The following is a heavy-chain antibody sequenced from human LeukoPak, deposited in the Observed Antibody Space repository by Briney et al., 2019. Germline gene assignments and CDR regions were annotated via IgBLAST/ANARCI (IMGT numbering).Heavy chain of an antibody. D-gene: IGHD2-2*01. Sequence: APEKVLCEECGYGYNTRTLAWVQQDNEQSLEWMGWISVNNGGTNYAQSFQGRVTLTRDTSTNTAYLELRSLRSDDTAIIYCATATQPRGYFLHWGQGTLVTVSS. CDR1: GYGYNTRT. J-gene: IGHJ1*01. CDR3: ATATQPRGYFLH. V-gene: IGHV1-18*01. CDR2: ISVNNGGT.